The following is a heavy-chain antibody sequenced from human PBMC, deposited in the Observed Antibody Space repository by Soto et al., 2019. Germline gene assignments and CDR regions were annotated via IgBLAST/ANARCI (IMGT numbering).Heavy chain of an antibody. CDR2: IIPIFGTA. D-gene: IGHD2-2*01. CDR3: ARLVVPAASRDV. Sequence: SVKVSCKASGGTFSSYAISCVRQAPGQGLEWMGGIIPIFGTANYAQKFQGRVTITADESTSTAYMELSSLRSEDTAVYYCARLVVPAASRDVWGQGTTVTVSS. CDR1: GGTFSSYA. J-gene: IGHJ6*02. V-gene: IGHV1-69*13.